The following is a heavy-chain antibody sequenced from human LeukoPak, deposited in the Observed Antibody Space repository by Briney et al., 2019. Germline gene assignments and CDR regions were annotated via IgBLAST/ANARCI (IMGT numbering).Heavy chain of an antibody. V-gene: IGHV3-23*01. CDR2: LSGSGYNT. D-gene: IGHD2-2*01. CDR3: AKDPYGTRYFDF. CDR1: GFTFSSHA. Sequence: PGGSLRLSCAASGFTFSSHALSWVRQAPGKGLEWVSSLSGSGYNTYYADSVKGRFTISRDNSKNTVYLQMNSLRAEDTAVYYCAKDPYGTRYFDFWGQETLVTVSS. J-gene: IGHJ4*02.